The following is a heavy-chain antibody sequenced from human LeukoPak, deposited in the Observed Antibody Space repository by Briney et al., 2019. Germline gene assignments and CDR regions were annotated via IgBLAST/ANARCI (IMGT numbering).Heavy chain of an antibody. CDR1: GYTFTSYD. D-gene: IGHD2-2*01. J-gene: IGHJ6*03. CDR2: MNPNSGNT. V-gene: IGHV1-8*01. CDR3: ARESGVPAAITEYYYYYYMDV. Sequence: ASVKVSCKASGYTFTSYDINWVRQATGQGLEWMGWMNPNSGNTGYAQKFQGRVTMTRNTSISTAYMELSSLRSEDTAVYNCARESGVPAAITEYYYYYYMDVWGKGTTVTVSS.